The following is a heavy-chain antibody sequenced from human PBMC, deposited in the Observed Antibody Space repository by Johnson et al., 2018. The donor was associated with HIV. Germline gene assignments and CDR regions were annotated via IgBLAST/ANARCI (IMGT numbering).Heavy chain of an antibody. D-gene: IGHD6-19*01. Sequence: QVQLVESGGGVVQPGRSLRLSCAASGFTFSSYGMHWVRQAPGKGLEWVAVISFDAINKYYADSVKGRFTISGDNSKNTRYLQMDSLRAEDTAWYYCARYKAVAPGSAFDIWGQGTMFTVSS. CDR1: GFTFSSYG. V-gene: IGHV3-30*03. J-gene: IGHJ3*02. CDR2: ISFDAINK. CDR3: ARYKAVAPGSAFDI.